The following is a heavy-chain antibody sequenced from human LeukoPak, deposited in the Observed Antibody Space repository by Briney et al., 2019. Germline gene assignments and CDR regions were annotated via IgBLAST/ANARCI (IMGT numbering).Heavy chain of an antibody. V-gene: IGHV4-39*07. CDR3: ARGTYYYDSSGYYSLRKDRLDY. CDR1: GGSISSSSYY. Sequence: PSETLSLTCTVSGGSISSSSYYWGWIRQPPGKGLEWIGSIYYSGSTYYNPSLKSRVTISVDTSKNQFSLKLSSVTAADTAVYYCARGTYYYDSSGYYSLRKDRLDYWGQGTLVTVSS. D-gene: IGHD3-22*01. CDR2: IYYSGST. J-gene: IGHJ4*02.